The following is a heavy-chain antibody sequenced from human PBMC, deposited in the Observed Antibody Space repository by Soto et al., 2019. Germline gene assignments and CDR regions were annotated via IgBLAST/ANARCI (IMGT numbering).Heavy chain of an antibody. J-gene: IGHJ4*02. CDR3: ARLPSRHLVDY. D-gene: IGHD3-3*02. CDR2: MFYGVST. V-gene: IGHV4-39*01. CDR1: GSYINSSGYY. Sequence: PSETLSLTCTVSGSYINSSGYYWGWIRQPPGKGLEWIGSMFYGVSTYYNPSLKSRVTVSVDTSKNQFSLNLRSVTAADTAVYYCARLPSRHLVDYWGQGTLVTVS.